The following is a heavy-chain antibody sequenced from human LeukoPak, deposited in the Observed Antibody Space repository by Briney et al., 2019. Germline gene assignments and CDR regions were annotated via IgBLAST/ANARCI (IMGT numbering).Heavy chain of an antibody. D-gene: IGHD6-19*01. V-gene: IGHV5-51*01. Sequence: GASLQISCKGSGSSFTSYCIGWVRQMPGKRLEWMGIIYPGDSDTRYSPSLQGQVTISADKSISTAYLQWSSLKASDTAMYYCARLRYSSGWYYFDYWGQGTLVTVSS. CDR3: ARLRYSSGWYYFDY. CDR2: IYPGDSDT. CDR1: GSSFTSYC. J-gene: IGHJ4*02.